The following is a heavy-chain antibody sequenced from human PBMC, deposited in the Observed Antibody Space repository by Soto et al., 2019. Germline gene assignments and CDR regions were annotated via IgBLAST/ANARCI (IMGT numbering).Heavy chain of an antibody. D-gene: IGHD3-10*01. CDR2: ISSNGGST. J-gene: IGHJ4*02. V-gene: IGHV3-64D*08. CDR1: GFTFSSYA. CDR3: VKDRKRLLWFGDVDY. Sequence: EVQLVESGGGLVQPGGSLRLSCSASGFTFSSYAMHWVRQAPGKGLEYVSAISSNGGSTYYADSVKGRFTISRDNYKNTLYLQRSSLRAEDTAVYYCVKDRKRLLWFGDVDYWGQGTLVTVSS.